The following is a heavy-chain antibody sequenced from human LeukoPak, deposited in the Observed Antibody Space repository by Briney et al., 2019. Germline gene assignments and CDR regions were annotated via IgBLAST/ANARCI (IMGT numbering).Heavy chain of an antibody. CDR1: GFTFSSYG. CDR2: IRYDGSNK. V-gene: IGHV3-30*02. D-gene: IGHD2-2*03. J-gene: IGHJ4*02. CDR3: ARDSVAGYYYFDY. Sequence: GGSLRLSCAASGFTFSSYGMHWVRQAPGKGLEWVAFIRYDGSNKYYADSVKGRFTISRDNAKNSLYLQMNSLRAEDTAVYYCARDSVAGYYYFDYWGQGTLVTVSS.